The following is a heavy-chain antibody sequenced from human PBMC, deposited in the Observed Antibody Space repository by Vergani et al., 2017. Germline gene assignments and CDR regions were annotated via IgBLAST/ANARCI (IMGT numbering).Heavy chain of an antibody. CDR2: IYHSGGA. V-gene: IGHV4-39*01. J-gene: IGHJ4*02. CDR3: ARTESFILRYFHCAL. D-gene: IGHD3-9*01. Sequence: QLHLQESGPGLVKPSETLSLTCTVSGGSITSSSYYWGWIRQPPGKGLGWVGNIYHSGGASYNPSLKGRVTISVDTSKNQFSLEVTSVTAADTAIYFCARTESFILRYFHCALWGQGTLVTVSS. CDR1: GGSITSSSYY.